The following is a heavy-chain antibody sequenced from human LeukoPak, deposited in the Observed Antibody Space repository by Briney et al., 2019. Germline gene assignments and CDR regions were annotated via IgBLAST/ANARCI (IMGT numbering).Heavy chain of an antibody. CDR2: INPNSGKT. D-gene: IGHD5-24*01. Sequence: ASVTVSFTSSGYTFTVHYIHWVRQAPGQRLEWMGWINPNSGKTNYLQKSQGRVTMTRDTSISSAYMELSRLRSEDTAVYYCARVRDNYGMDVWGQGSTVIVSS. CDR3: ARVRDNYGMDV. V-gene: IGHV1-2*02. J-gene: IGHJ6*02. CDR1: GYTFTVHY.